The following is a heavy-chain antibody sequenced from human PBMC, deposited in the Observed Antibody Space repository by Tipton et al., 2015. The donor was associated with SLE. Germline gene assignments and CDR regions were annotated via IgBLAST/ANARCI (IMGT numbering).Heavy chain of an antibody. V-gene: IGHV4-39*07. CDR2: LFYSGST. CDR3: ARAIVATIIGWFGP. D-gene: IGHD5-12*01. CDR1: GGSISSSSYY. J-gene: IGHJ5*02. Sequence: TLSLTCTVSGGSISSSSYYWGWFRQPPGKGLGVIGSLFYSGSTYYNPSLKSRVTRSVDTSKNQFSQKLSSVTAADTAVYYCARAIVATIIGWFGPWGQGTLVTVSS.